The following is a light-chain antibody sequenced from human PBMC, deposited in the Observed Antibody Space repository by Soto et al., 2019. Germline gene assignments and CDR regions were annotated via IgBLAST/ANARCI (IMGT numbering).Light chain of an antibody. CDR1: QNINNY. Sequence: DIQMTRSPSSLAASVGDRVTITCQASQNINNYLNWYQQKPGRAPKLLIYDASNLEAGVPSRLRGSGSGTDFTFTISRMQPEDIATYYCQQYENLPTFGQGTRLEIK. J-gene: IGKJ5*01. CDR2: DAS. CDR3: QQYENLPT. V-gene: IGKV1-33*01.